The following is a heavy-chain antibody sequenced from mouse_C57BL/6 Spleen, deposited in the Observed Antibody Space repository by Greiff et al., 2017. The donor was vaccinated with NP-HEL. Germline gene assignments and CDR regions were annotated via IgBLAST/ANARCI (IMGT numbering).Heavy chain of an antibody. Sequence: VQLQQSGAELVKPGASVKISCKASGYAFSSYWMNWVKQRPGKGLEWIGQIYPGDGDTNYNGKFKGKATLTADKSSSTAYMQLSSLTSEDAAVYCWATALRRGGYAMDYWGQGTSVTVSS. D-gene: IGHD2-4*01. CDR3: ATALRRGGYAMDY. CDR1: GYAFSSYW. V-gene: IGHV1-80*01. J-gene: IGHJ4*01. CDR2: IYPGDGDT.